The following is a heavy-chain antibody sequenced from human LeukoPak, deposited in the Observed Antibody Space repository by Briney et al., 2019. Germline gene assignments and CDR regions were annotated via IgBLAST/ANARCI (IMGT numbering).Heavy chain of an antibody. Sequence: GGSLRLSCAASGLTFSSYWMSWVRQAPGKGLEWVANIKQDGSEKYYVDSVKSRFTISRDNAKNSLYLQMNSLRAEDTAVYYCARELTIFGVVINWGQGTLVTVSS. D-gene: IGHD3-3*01. V-gene: IGHV3-7*01. CDR2: IKQDGSEK. CDR3: ARELTIFGVVIN. J-gene: IGHJ4*02. CDR1: GLTFSSYW.